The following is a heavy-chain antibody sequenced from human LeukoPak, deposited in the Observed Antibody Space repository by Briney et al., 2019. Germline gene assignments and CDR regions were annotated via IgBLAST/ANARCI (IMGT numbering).Heavy chain of an antibody. CDR3: ARSGRKAAAGRADFDY. CDR2: INPNSGGT. J-gene: IGHJ4*02. CDR1: GYTFTGYY. Sequence: ASVKVSCKASGYTFTGYYMHWVRQAPGQGLEWMGWINPNSGGTNYAQKFQGRVTMTRDTSISTAYMELSRLRSDDTAVYYCARSGRKAAAGRADFDYWGQGTLVTVSS. V-gene: IGHV1-2*02. D-gene: IGHD6-13*01.